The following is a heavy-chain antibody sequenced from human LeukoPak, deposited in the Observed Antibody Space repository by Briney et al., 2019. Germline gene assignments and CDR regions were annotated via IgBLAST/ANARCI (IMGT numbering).Heavy chain of an antibody. CDR3: ARDTYSSGWYDH. D-gene: IGHD6-19*01. V-gene: IGHV3-30*04. J-gene: IGHJ5*02. CDR1: GFTFSSYS. Sequence: GGSLRLSCAASGFTFSSYSMNWVRQAPGKGLEWVAVISYDGSNKYYADSVKGRFTISRDNSKNTLYLQMNSLRAEDTAVYYCARDTYSSGWYDHWGQGTLVTVSS. CDR2: ISYDGSNK.